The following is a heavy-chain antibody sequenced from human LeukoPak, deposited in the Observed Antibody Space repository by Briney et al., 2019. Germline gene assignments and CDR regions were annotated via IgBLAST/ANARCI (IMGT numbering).Heavy chain of an antibody. CDR2: MNTKSGNT. CDR3: ARDLKVRTTVTTLGSFDY. V-gene: IGHV1-8*01. D-gene: IGHD4-17*01. J-gene: IGHJ4*02. Sequence: ASVKVSCKASGYSFTSLDINWVRQATGQGLEWMGWMNTKSGNTGHAQKFRGRVTITRNTPTSTVYMELSSLRSEDTAVYYCARDLKVRTTVTTLGSFDYWGQGTLVTVSS. CDR1: GYSFTSLD.